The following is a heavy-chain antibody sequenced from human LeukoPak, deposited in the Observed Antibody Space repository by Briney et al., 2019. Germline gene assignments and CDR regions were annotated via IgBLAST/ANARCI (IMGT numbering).Heavy chain of an antibody. Sequence: HEASVKVSCKASGGVFTKYVFHWVRQAPGQGPEWMGEISPLLGTGNYAQKFQGRVTITADTSTSTAYMELNSLKSEDTAVYYCAIRGPSRSLFGFDIWGQGTMVTVSS. CDR3: AIRGPSRSLFGFDI. V-gene: IGHV1-69*06. J-gene: IGHJ3*02. CDR1: GGVFTKYV. D-gene: IGHD2-2*01. CDR2: ISPLLGTG.